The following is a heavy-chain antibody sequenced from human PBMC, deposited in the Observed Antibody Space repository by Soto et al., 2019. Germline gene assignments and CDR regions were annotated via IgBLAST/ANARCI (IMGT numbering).Heavy chain of an antibody. J-gene: IGHJ4*02. CDR1: GGSISSGAYY. V-gene: IGHV4-31*03. Sequence: QVQLQESGPGLVKPSQTLSLTCTVSGGSISSGAYYWSWIRQHPGKGLEWIGYIYYSGSTSYNPPLKGRVTKSVDTSKNQSSLKLSSMTAPDTAVYYCARESRDGFNSPFDSWGQGTLVTVSS. D-gene: IGHD5-12*01. CDR2: IYYSGST. CDR3: ARESRDGFNSPFDS.